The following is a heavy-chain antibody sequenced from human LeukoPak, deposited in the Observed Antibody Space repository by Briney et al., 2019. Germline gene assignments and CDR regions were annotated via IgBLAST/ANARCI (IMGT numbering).Heavy chain of an antibody. D-gene: IGHD3-22*01. V-gene: IGHV3-23*01. CDR3: AKGDSSGWTYYFDY. J-gene: IGHJ4*02. Sequence: GGSLRLSCAASGFTFSSYAMSWVRQAAGKGLEWVSAISGSGGSTYYADSVKGRFTISRDNSKNTLYLQMNSLRAEDTALYYCAKGDSSGWTYYFDYWGQGTLVTVSS. CDR2: ISGSGGST. CDR1: GFTFSSYA.